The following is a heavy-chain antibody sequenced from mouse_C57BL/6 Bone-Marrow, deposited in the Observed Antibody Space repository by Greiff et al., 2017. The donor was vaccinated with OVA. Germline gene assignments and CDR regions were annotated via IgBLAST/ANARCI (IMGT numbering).Heavy chain of an antibody. CDR1: GFSLTSYG. D-gene: IGHD2-3*01. J-gene: IGHJ1*03. CDR3: AKYDGYLYWYFDV. Sequence: VMLVESGPGLVQPSQSLSITCTVSGFSLTSYGVHWVRQSPGKGLAWLGVIWRGGSTDYNAAFMSRLSLTKDNSKSQVFCKTNSLQAYDTAICDCAKYDGYLYWYFDVWGTGTTVTVSS. V-gene: IGHV2-5*01. CDR2: IWRGGST.